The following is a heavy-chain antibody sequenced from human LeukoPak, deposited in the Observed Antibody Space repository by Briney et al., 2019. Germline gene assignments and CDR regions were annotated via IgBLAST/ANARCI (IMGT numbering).Heavy chain of an antibody. CDR1: GGSISSGGYY. CDR2: IYYSGST. J-gene: IGHJ5*02. CDR3: ARGRPGTKKQCLVLRTGSYNWFDP. V-gene: IGHV4-31*03. Sequence: SETLSLTCTVSGGSISSGGYYWSWIRQHPGKGLEWIGYIYYSGSTYYNPSLKSRVTISVDTSKNQFSLKLSSVTAADTAVYYCARGRPGTKKQCLVLRTGSYNWFDPWGQGTLVTVSS. D-gene: IGHD6-19*01.